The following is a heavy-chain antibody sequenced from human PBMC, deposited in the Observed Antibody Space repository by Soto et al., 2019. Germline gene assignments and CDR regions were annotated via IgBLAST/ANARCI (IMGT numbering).Heavy chain of an antibody. J-gene: IGHJ4*02. Sequence: EVQLVESGGGLVQPGGSLRLSCAASGFTFSNYWMSWVRQAPGKGLECVANIKQDGTEKNYVDSVRGRFTISRDNAKNSLYLQINSQTAEDTAVYYCASVAIWGQGTLVTVSS. CDR1: GFTFSNYW. V-gene: IGHV3-7*01. CDR3: ASVAI. CDR2: IKQDGTEK. D-gene: IGHD5-12*01.